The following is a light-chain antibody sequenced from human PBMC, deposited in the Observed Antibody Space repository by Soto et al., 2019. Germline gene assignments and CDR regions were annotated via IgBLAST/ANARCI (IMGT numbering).Light chain of an antibody. CDR3: QHRSSGPGT. V-gene: IGKV3-11*01. J-gene: IGKJ1*01. CDR2: DAS. Sequence: EIVLTQSPATLSLSPGERATLSCRASQSVSSYLAWYQHQVGQAPRLLIYDASNRATGIPARFSGSGSGTDFTLAISSLEAEDFAVYYCQHRSSGPGTFGQGTKVEIK. CDR1: QSVSSY.